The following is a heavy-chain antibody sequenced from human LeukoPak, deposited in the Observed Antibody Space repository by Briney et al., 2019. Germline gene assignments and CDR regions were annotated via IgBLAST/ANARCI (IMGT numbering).Heavy chain of an antibody. CDR1: GVSISSSNSY. Sequence: TSETLSLTCTVSGVSISSSNSYWGWIRQPPGKGLEWIGSIYYTGNTYYNASLKSRVTISVDTSKNQFSLKLSSVTAADTAVYYCARGRYGSGSRTKPTSGYYYYMDVWGKGTTVTVSS. V-gene: IGHV4-39*07. CDR2: IYYTGNT. CDR3: ARGRYGSGSRTKPTSGYYYYMDV. D-gene: IGHD3-10*01. J-gene: IGHJ6*03.